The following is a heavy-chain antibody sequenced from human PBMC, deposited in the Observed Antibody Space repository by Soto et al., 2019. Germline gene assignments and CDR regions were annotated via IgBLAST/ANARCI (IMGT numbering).Heavy chain of an antibody. CDR3: ARESSSSCHGY. CDR1: GYTFTSYG. Sequence: QVQLVQSGAEVKKPGASVKVSCKASGYTFTSYGISWVRQAPGQGLEWMGWISAYNGNTNDAQKLQGRVTMTTDTSTSTAYRARRSLRSADTAVAYCARESSSSCHGYWGQGTRVTVSS. J-gene: IGHJ4*02. V-gene: IGHV1-18*01. CDR2: ISAYNGNT. D-gene: IGHD6-13*01.